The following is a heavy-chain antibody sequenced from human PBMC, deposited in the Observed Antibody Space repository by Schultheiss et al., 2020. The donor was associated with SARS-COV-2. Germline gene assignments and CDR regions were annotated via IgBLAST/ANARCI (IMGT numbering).Heavy chain of an antibody. V-gene: IGHV3-74*01. CDR1: GFTFSSYW. CDR3: ARVWGGDWGDDAFDI. Sequence: GGSLRLSCAASGFTFSSYWMHWVRQAPGKGLVWVSRINSDGSSTSYADSVKGRFTISRDNAKNTLYLQMNSLRAEDTAVYYCARVWGGDWGDDAFDIWGQGTMVTVSS. J-gene: IGHJ3*02. D-gene: IGHD2-21*02. CDR2: INSDGSST.